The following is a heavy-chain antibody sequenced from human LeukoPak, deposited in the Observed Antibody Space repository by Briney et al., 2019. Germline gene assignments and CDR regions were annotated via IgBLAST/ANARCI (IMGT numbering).Heavy chain of an antibody. CDR2: ISGGST. Sequence: GGSLRLSCAASGFTVSSNEMSWVRQAPGKGLEWVSSISGGSTYYADSRKGRFTISRDNSKNTLHLQMNSLRAEDTALYYCAKDMSPGYSYGYDFDYWGQGTLVTVSS. D-gene: IGHD5-18*01. CDR3: AKDMSPGYSYGYDFDY. CDR1: GFTVSSNE. V-gene: IGHV3-38-3*01. J-gene: IGHJ4*02.